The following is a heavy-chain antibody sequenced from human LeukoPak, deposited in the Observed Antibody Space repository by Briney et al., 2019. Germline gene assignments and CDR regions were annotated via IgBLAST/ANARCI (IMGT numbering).Heavy chain of an antibody. CDR1: GYSISSGYY. V-gene: IGHV4-38-2*02. Sequence: SETLSLTCTASGYSISSGYYWGWIRQPPGKGLEWIGSIYHSGSTNYNPSLKSRVTLSIDTSKNQFSLKLTSVTAADTAVYFCARALYASGSPPIWGQGTLVTVSS. D-gene: IGHD3-10*01. CDR3: ARALYASGSPPI. J-gene: IGHJ4*02. CDR2: IYHSGST.